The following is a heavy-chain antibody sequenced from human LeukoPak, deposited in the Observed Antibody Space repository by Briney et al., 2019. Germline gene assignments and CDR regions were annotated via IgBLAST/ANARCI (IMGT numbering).Heavy chain of an antibody. CDR3: AKDIGYSFGYYYFYSMDV. CDR2: ISGDGGST. D-gene: IGHD5-18*01. V-gene: IGHV3-43*02. CDR1: GLIFDDYA. J-gene: IGHJ6*02. Sequence: GGSLRLSCAASGLIFDDYAMHWVRQAPGKGLEWVSLISGDGGSTYYADSVEGRFTISRDNTKNSLYLQMSSLSTEDTALYYCAKDIGYSFGYYYFYSMDVWGQGTTVTVSS.